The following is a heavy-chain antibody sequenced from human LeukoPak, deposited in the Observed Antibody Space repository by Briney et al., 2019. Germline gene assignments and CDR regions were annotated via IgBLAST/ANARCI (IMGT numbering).Heavy chain of an antibody. J-gene: IGHJ4*02. CDR1: GGSISSYY. D-gene: IGHD6-13*01. Sequence: SETLSLTCTVSGGSISSYYWSWIRQPAGKGLEWIGRIYPSGSTNYNPCLKSRVTMSVDTSKNQFSLKLSSATAADTAVYYCARDLSLAAAGTIGYWGQGTLVTVSS. V-gene: IGHV4-4*07. CDR3: ARDLSLAAAGTIGY. CDR2: IYPSGST.